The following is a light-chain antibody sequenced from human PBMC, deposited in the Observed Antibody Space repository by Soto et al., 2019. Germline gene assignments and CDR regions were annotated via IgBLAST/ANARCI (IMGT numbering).Light chain of an antibody. CDR1: QDINNY. CDR2: DAS. Sequence: DIQMTQSPSSLSASVGDRVTITCQASQDINNYLNWYQQKPGQAPKLMIYDASNLETGVPSRFSGSGSGTDFTFTISSLQPEDIATYYCQQYGDSPLTFGGGTKVEIK. V-gene: IGKV1-33*01. CDR3: QQYGDSPLT. J-gene: IGKJ4*01.